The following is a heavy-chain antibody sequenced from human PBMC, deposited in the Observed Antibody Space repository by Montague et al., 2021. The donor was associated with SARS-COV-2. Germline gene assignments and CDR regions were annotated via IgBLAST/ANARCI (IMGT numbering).Heavy chain of an antibody. V-gene: IGHV5-10-1*01. Sequence: QSVAEVKTPGESLRISCKGSGYSFTSYWISWVRQMPGKGLEWMGRIDPSDSYTNYSPSFQGHVTISADKSISTAYLQWSSLKASDTAMYYCARHALRTTWTPGYYMDVWGKGTTVTVSS. CDR3: ARHALRTTWTPGYYMDV. CDR1: GYSFTSYW. J-gene: IGHJ6*03. CDR2: IDPSDSYT. D-gene: IGHD2/OR15-2a*01.